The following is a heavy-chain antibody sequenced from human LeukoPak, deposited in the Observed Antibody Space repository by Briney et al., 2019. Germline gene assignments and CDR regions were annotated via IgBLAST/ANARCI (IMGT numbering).Heavy chain of an antibody. CDR3: AKDQGYSGYDPLDY. D-gene: IGHD5-12*01. V-gene: IGHV3-23*01. Sequence: GGSLRLSCAASGFTFSSYAMSWVRQAPGKGLEWVSAISGSGGRTYYADSVKGRFTISRDNSKNTLYLQMNSLRAEDAAVYHCAKDQGYSGYDPLDYWGQGTLVTVSS. CDR1: GFTFSSYA. CDR2: ISGSGGRT. J-gene: IGHJ4*02.